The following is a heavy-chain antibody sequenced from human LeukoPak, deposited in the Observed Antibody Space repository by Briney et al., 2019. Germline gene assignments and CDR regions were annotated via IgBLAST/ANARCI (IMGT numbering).Heavy chain of an antibody. CDR2: IHYSGST. CDR1: GGSFSGYY. D-gene: IGHD2-15*01. V-gene: IGHV4-34*01. J-gene: IGHJ6*03. CDR3: ARGYCSGGSCYSYYYYNYMDV. Sequence: SETLSLTCAVYGGSFSGYYWGWIRQPPGKGLEWIGSIHYSGSTNYNPSLKSRVTISVDTSKNQFSLKLSSVTAADTAVYYCARGYCSGGSCYSYYYYNYMDVRGKGTTVTVSS.